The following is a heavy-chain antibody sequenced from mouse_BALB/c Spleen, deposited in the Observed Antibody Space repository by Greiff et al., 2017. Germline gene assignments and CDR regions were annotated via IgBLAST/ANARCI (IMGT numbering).Heavy chain of an antibody. CDR2: ISSGGST. D-gene: IGHD2-1*01. J-gene: IGHJ4*01. CDR1: GFTFSSYA. V-gene: IGHV5-6-5*01. Sequence: DVMLVESGGGLVKPGGSLKLSCAASGFTFSSYAMSWVRQTPEKRLEWVASISSGGSTYYPDSVKGRFTISRDNARNILYLQMSSLRSEDTAMYYCAREGGNYEDAMDYWGQGTSVTVSS. CDR3: AREGGNYEDAMDY.